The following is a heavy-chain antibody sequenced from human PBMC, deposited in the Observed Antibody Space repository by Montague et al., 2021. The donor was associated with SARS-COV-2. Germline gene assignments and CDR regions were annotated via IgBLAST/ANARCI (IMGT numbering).Heavy chain of an antibody. J-gene: IGHJ4*02. CDR1: GCSINNYY. CDR2: IYYSGST. Sequence: SETLSLTCSVSGCSINNYYWGWIRQPPGKGLEWIGYIYYSGSTNXNPSLKSRVTISVDTSKNQFSLKLSSVTAADTAVYYCAGIWYSSGSQGIYYFDYWGQGTLVTVSS. D-gene: IGHD3-22*01. V-gene: IGHV4-59*01. CDR3: AGIWYSSGSQGIYYFDY.